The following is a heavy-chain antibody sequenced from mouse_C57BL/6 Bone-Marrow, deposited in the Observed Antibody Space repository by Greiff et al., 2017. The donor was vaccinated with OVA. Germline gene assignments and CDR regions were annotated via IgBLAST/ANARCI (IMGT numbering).Heavy chain of an antibody. CDR2: ISGGGGNT. D-gene: IGHD1-1*01. Sequence: EVKVEESGGGLVKPGGSLKLSCAASGFTFSSYTMSWVRQTPEQRLEWVATISGGGGNTYYPDSVKGRFTISRDNAKNTLYLQMSSLRSEDTALYYCARRNGSFFDYWGQGTTLTVSS. CDR3: ARRNGSFFDY. J-gene: IGHJ2*01. CDR1: GFTFSSYT. V-gene: IGHV5-9*01.